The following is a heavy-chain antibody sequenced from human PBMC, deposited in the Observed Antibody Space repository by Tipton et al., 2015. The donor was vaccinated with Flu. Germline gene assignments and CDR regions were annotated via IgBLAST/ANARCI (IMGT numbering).Heavy chain of an antibody. CDR1: GFTFDDYA. D-gene: IGHD3-16*01. CDR2: ISWNSGSI. Sequence: QLVQSGGGLVQPGRSLRLSCAASGFTFDDYAMHWVRQAPGKGLEWVSGISWNSGSIGYADSVKGRFTISRDNAKNSLYLQMNSLRAEDTALYYCARRAYDAFDIWGQGTMVTVSS. CDR3: ARRAYDAFDI. J-gene: IGHJ3*02. V-gene: IGHV3-9*01.